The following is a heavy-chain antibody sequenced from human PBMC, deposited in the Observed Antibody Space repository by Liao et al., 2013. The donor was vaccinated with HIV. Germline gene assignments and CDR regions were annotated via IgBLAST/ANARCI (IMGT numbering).Heavy chain of an antibody. CDR3: AREFMVRGVMVAY. V-gene: IGHV4-34*01. J-gene: IGHJ4*02. D-gene: IGHD3-10*01. Sequence: QVQLQQWGAGLLKPSETLSLTCAVYGGSFSGYYWSWIRQPPGKGLEWIGEINHSGSTNYNPSLKSRVTISVDTSKNQFSLKLSSVTAADTAVYYCAREFMVRGVMVAYWGQGTLVTVSS. CDR2: INHSGST. CDR1: GGSFSGYY.